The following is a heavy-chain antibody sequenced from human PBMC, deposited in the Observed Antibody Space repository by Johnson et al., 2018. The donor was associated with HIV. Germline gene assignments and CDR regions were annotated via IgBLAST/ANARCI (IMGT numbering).Heavy chain of an antibody. J-gene: IGHJ3*02. CDR3: ARWSRYTYDNDDAHLLHAFDI. CDR2: IYSGGST. D-gene: IGHD3-22*01. Sequence: VQLVESGGGLVQPGGSLRLSCAASGFSVSSKYMSWVRQAPGKGLEWVSVIYSGGSTFYADSVTGRFTISRDNSGNTLYLQMDSLRVEDTALYYGARWSRYTYDNDDAHLLHAFDIWGQGTMVTVSS. V-gene: IGHV3-66*01. CDR1: GFSVSSKY.